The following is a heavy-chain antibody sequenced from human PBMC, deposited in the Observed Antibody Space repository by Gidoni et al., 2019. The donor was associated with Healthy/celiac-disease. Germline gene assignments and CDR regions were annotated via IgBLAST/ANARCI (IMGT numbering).Heavy chain of an antibody. V-gene: IGHV3-53*01. CDR2: IYSGGST. J-gene: IGHJ6*02. CDR1: GFTVSSHY. CDR3: ASMDLWFGELAPFGMDV. Sequence: EVQLVESGGGLIQPGGSLRLSCAASGFTVSSHYMSWVRQAPGKGLAWVAVIYSGGSTYYADAVKGRFTISRDNSKNTLYRQMNSLRAEDTAVYYCASMDLWFGELAPFGMDVWGQGTTVTVSS. D-gene: IGHD3-10*01.